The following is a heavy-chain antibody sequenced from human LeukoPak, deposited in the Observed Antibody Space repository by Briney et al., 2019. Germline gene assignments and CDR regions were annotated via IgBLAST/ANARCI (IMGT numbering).Heavy chain of an antibody. V-gene: IGHV1-2*02. J-gene: IGHJ4*02. Sequence: ASVKVSCKASGYTFTGYYMHWVRQAPGQGLEWMGWINPNSGGTNYAQKCQGRVTMTRDTSISTAYMELSRLRSDDTSVYYCARDTTVTTVPFDYWGQGTLVTVSS. D-gene: IGHD4-17*01. CDR1: GYTFTGYY. CDR3: ARDTTVTTVPFDY. CDR2: INPNSGGT.